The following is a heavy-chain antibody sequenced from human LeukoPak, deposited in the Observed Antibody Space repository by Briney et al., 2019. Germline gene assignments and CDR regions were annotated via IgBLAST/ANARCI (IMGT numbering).Heavy chain of an antibody. CDR2: ISYDGSNK. J-gene: IGHJ3*02. CDR1: GFTFSSYG. Sequence: PGGSLRLSCAASGFTFSSYGMHWVRQAPGKGLEWVAVISYDGSNKYYADSVKGRFTISRDNSKNTLYLQMNSLRAEDTAVYYCAKDYGAYPPVRLVFVIWAKGQWSPSLQ. CDR3: AKDYGAYPPVRLVFVI. D-gene: IGHD4-17*01. V-gene: IGHV3-30*18.